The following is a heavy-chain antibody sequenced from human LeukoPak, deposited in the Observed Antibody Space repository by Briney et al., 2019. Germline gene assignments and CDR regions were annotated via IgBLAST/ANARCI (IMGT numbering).Heavy chain of an antibody. V-gene: IGHV4-34*01. Sequence: SETLSLTCAVYGGSFSGYYWNWFRQPPGKGLEWIAEINPGGSTNYKPSLRGRVTIAVDTSKNQFSLKVNSVTAADTAVYYCARRSGSFSLWGQGTLVTVSS. D-gene: IGHD3-10*01. CDR2: INPGGST. CDR1: GGSFSGYY. J-gene: IGHJ4*02. CDR3: ARRSGSFSL.